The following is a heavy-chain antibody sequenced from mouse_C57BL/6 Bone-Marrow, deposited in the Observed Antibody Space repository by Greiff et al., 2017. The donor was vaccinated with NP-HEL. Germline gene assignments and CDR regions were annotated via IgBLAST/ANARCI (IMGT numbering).Heavy chain of an antibody. D-gene: IGHD1-1*01. CDR3: TLLRGYAMDY. CDR1: GFNIKDDY. V-gene: IGHV14-4*01. CDR2: IDPENGDT. Sequence: VQLQQSGAELVRPGASVKLSCTASGFNIKDDYMHWVKQRPEQGLEWIGWIDPENGDTEYASKFQGKATITADTSSNTAYLQLSSLTSEDTAVDYCTLLRGYAMDYWGQGTSVTVSS. J-gene: IGHJ4*01.